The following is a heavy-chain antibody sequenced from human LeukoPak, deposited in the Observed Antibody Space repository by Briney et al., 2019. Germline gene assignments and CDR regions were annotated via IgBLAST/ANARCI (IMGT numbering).Heavy chain of an antibody. CDR2: IYHSGST. V-gene: IGHV4-30-2*01. CDR1: GGSISSGGYS. J-gene: IGHJ4*02. Sequence: SETLSLTCAVSGGSISSGGYSWSWIRQPPGKGLEWIGYIYHSGSTYYNPSLKSRVTISVDRSKNQFSLKLSSVTAADTAVYYYATLNYYDSSGSWGQGTLVTVSS. D-gene: IGHD3-22*01. CDR3: ATLNYYDSSGS.